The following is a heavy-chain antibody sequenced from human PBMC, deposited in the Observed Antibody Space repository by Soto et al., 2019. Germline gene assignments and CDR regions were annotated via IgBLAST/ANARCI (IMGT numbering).Heavy chain of an antibody. D-gene: IGHD3-3*01. J-gene: IGHJ4*02. V-gene: IGHV4-39*01. Sequence: QLQLQESGPGLVKPSETLSLTCTVSGGSISGSNYYWGWIRQPPGKGLEWIGSIYYTGSTYYNPSLKSRVTISVDTSKNQFSLKLSSVTAADTAVYYCARGCGAWGGSSVDYWGQGTLLTVSS. CDR1: GGSISGSNYY. CDR2: IYYTGST. CDR3: ARGCGAWGGSSVDY.